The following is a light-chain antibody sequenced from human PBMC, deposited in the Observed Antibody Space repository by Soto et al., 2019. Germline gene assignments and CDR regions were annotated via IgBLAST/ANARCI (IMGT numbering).Light chain of an antibody. CDR2: QDS. CDR3: QAWDSSTPSV. Sequence: SYELTQPPSVSVSPGQTASITCSGDKLGDKYACWYQQKPGQSPVLVIYQDSKRPSGIPERFSGSNSGNTATLTISGTQAMDEDDYYCQAWDSSTPSVFGTGTKLTVL. CDR1: KLGDKY. V-gene: IGLV3-1*01. J-gene: IGLJ1*01.